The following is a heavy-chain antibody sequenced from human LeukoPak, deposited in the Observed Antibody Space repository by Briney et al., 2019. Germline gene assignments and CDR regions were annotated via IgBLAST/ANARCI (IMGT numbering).Heavy chain of an antibody. CDR3: ARVPLRFLEPFDN. D-gene: IGHD3-3*01. Sequence: PSETLSLTCAGYGGSFKDNYWSWIRQPPGKGLEWIGEINHSGTTNYNPSLKSRVTMSLDTSKNQLSLKLNSVTAADTAVYYCARVPLRFLEPFDNWGQGTLVTVSS. CDR1: GGSFKDNY. J-gene: IGHJ4*02. CDR2: INHSGTT. V-gene: IGHV4-34*01.